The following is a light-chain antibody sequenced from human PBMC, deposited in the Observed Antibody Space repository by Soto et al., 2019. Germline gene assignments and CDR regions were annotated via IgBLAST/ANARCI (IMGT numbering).Light chain of an antibody. Sequence: DIVMTQSPDSLAVSLGERATIKCRSSQSLLYTSNNKNHLAWYQQKPGQSPKVLIYWASTRQTGVPERFSGSGSGTDFTLTISSLQADDVAIYYCQQYFSTPITFSQGTRLGIK. CDR2: WAS. V-gene: IGKV4-1*01. CDR3: QQYFSTPIT. J-gene: IGKJ5*01. CDR1: QSLLYTSNNKNH.